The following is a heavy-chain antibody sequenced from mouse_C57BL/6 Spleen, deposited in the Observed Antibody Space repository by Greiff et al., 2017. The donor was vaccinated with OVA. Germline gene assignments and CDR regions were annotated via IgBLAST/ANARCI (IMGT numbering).Heavy chain of an antibody. CDR1: GYAFSSYW. J-gene: IGHJ2*01. V-gene: IGHV1-80*01. CDR3: ARSGNYGSSYDY. CDR2: IYPGGGDT. D-gene: IGHD1-1*01. Sequence: QVHVKQSGAELVKPGASVKISCKASGYAFSSYWMNWVKQRPGKGLEWIGQIYPGGGDTNYNGKFKGKATLTADKSSSTAYMQLSSLTSEDSAVYFCARSGNYGSSYDYWGQGTTLTVSS.